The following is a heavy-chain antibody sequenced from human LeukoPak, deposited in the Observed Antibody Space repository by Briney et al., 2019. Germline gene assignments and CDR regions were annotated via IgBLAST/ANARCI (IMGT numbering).Heavy chain of an antibody. D-gene: IGHD3-9*01. J-gene: IGHJ5*02. Sequence: GGSLRLSCAASGFTFSSYAMSWVRQAPGKGLEWVAAINGSGGSTYYADSVKGRFTISRDNSKNTLYLQMNSLRAEDTAVYYCAKAWGMDYDILTDLGGVDPWGEGALVTVSS. CDR3: AKAWGMDYDILTDLGGVDP. CDR1: GFTFSSYA. V-gene: IGHV3-23*01. CDR2: INGSGGST.